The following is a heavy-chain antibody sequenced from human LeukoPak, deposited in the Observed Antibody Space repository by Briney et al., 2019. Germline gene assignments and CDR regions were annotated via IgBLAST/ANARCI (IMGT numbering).Heavy chain of an antibody. CDR3: ARKIRYFDWLLKGVSWFDP. V-gene: IGHV4-34*01. Sequence: SETLSLTCAVYGGSFSGYYWSWIRQPPGKGLEWIGEINHSGSTNYNPSLKSRVTISVDTSKNQFSLKLSSVTAADTAVYYCARKIRYFDWLLKGVSWFDPWGQGTLVTVSS. J-gene: IGHJ5*02. CDR1: GGSFSGYY. D-gene: IGHD3-9*01. CDR2: INHSGST.